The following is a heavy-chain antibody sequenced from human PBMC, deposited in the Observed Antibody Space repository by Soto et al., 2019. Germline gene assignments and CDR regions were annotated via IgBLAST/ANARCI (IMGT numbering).Heavy chain of an antibody. CDR1: GFTFSVHE. V-gene: IGHV3-48*03. J-gene: IGHJ4*02. CDR3: VRSGSYYDSSGEYYVFDY. D-gene: IGHD3-22*01. Sequence: EVQLVESGGGLVQPGGSLRLSCAASGFTFSVHELNWVRQAPGKGLEWLSYISSGGSVIHYADSVKGRFTNSRDNAKSALYLQVNSLRAEDTAIYYCVRSGSYYDSSGEYYVFDYWGQGTLVTVSS. CDR2: ISSGGSVI.